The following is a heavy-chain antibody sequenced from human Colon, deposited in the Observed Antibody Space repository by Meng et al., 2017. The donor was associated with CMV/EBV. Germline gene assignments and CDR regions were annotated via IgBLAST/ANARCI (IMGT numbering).Heavy chain of an antibody. CDR2: INGNGVTT. V-gene: IGHV3-23*01. CDR3: ARDAGGIVVVPAVDY. Sequence: GESLKISCATSGFTFSSYSMSWVRQAPGKGLEWVSSINGNGVTTHYVDSVKGRFTVSRDNSKNTLYLQMNSLRAEDTAIYYCARDAGGIVVVPAVDYWGQGTLVTVSS. CDR1: GFTFSSYS. J-gene: IGHJ4*02. D-gene: IGHD2-2*01.